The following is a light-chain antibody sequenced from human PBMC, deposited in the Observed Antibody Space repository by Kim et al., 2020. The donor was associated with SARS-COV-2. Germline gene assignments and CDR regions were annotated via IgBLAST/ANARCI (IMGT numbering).Light chain of an antibody. V-gene: IGLV2-11*01. CDR1: SSDVGGYNY. J-gene: IGLJ3*02. CDR3: WLYAGSWV. Sequence: SHGQSVTISCTGTSSDVGGYNYVAWYQQHPGKAPKLMIYDVSKRPSGVPDRFSGSKSGNTASLTISGLQAEDEADYYCWLYAGSWVFGGGTQLTVL. CDR2: DVS.